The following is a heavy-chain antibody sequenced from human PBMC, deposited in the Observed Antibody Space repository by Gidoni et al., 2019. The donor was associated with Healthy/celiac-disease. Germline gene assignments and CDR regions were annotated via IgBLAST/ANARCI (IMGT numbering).Heavy chain of an antibody. Sequence: QVQLVQSGAEVKKPGASVQVSCKASGYTFTSYYMHWVRQAPGQGLEWMGIINPSGGSTSYAQKFQGRVTMTRDTSTSTVYMELSSLRSEDTAVYYCARDLSAAGTAVAIWGQGTMVTVSS. CDR3: ARDLSAAGTAVAI. CDR1: GYTFTSYY. D-gene: IGHD6-19*01. V-gene: IGHV1-46*01. J-gene: IGHJ3*02. CDR2: INPSGGST.